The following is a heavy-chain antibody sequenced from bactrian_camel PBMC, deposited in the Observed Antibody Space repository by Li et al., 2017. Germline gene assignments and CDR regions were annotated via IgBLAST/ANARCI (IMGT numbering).Heavy chain of an antibody. CDR2: IYTGDSTT. J-gene: IGHJ6*01. D-gene: IGHD2*01. Sequence: VQLVESGGGSVKAGGSLTLSCSVSGDTVSSRYMAWFRQPPGQGREGVAAIYTGDSTTYYADSVKGRFTISRDNAKNTVFLQMNQLQPNDTAMYYCAARRWQCTVVPSDFDYWGQGTQVTVS. V-gene: IGHV3S40*01. CDR1: GDTVSSRY. CDR3: AARRWQCTVVPSDFDY.